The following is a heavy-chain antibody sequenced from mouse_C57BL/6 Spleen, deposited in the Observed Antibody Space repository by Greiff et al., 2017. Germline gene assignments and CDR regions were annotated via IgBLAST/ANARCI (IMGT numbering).Heavy chain of an antibody. V-gene: IGHV1-22*01. D-gene: IGHD2-4*01. CDR2: INPNNGGT. CDR3: ARGGDCYYDYDVEAMDY. CDR1: GYTFTDYN. J-gene: IGHJ4*01. Sequence: EVKLQQSGPELVKPGASVKMSCKASGYTFTDYNMHWVKQSHGKSLEWIGYINPNNGGTSYNQKFKGKATLTVNKSSSTAYMELRSLTSEDSAVYYCARGGDCYYDYDVEAMDYWGQGTSVTVSS.